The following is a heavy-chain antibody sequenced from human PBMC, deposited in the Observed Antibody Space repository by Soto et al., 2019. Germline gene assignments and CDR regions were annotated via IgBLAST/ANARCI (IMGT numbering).Heavy chain of an antibody. D-gene: IGHD6-19*01. V-gene: IGHV3-15*01. CDR1: GFTFSNAW. CDR3: TTARYIAVAGTSAFDI. CDR2: IKSKTDGGTT. J-gene: IGHJ3*02. Sequence: EVQLVESGGGLVKPGGSLRLSCAASGFTFSNAWMSWVRQAPGKGLEWVGRIKSKTDGGTTDYAAPVKGRFTISRDDSKNTLYLQMNSLKTEDTAVYYCTTARYIAVAGTSAFDIWGQGTMVTVSS.